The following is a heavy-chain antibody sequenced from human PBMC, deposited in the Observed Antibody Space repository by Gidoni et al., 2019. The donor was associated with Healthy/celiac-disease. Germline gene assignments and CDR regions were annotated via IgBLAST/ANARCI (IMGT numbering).Heavy chain of an antibody. V-gene: IGHV3-30*18. CDR1: GFTFSSYG. J-gene: IGHJ6*02. D-gene: IGHD3-16*01. CDR3: AKGGGRVYYGMDV. CDR2: ISYDGSNK. Sequence: QVQLVESGGGVVQPGRSLRLSCAASGFTFSSYGMHWVRHAPGKGLEWVAVISYDGSNKYNADSVKGRFTISRDNSKNTRYLQMNSLRAEDTAVYYCAKGGGRVYYGMDVWGQGTTVTVSS.